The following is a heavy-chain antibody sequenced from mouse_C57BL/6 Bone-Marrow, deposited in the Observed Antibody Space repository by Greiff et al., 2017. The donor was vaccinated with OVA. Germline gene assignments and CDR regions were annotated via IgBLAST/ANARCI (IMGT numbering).Heavy chain of an antibody. J-gene: IGHJ3*01. D-gene: IGHD4-1*01. CDR3: ARTTGTRFAY. CDR2: IYPGDGDT. Sequence: VQLQESGPELVKPGASVKISCKASGYAFSSSWMNWVKQRPGKGLEWIGRIYPGDGDTNYNGKFKGKATLTADKSSSTAYMQLSSLTSEDSAVYCCARTTGTRFAYWGQGTLVTVSA. CDR1: GYAFSSSW. V-gene: IGHV1-82*01.